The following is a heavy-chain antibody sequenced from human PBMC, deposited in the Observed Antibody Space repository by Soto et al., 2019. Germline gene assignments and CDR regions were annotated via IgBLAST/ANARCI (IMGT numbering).Heavy chain of an antibody. V-gene: IGHV3-21*01. J-gene: IGHJ4*02. CDR2: ISSTTNYI. Sequence: EVQLVESGGGLVKPGGSLRLSCAASGFTFTRYSMNWVRQAPGKGLEWVSSISSTTNYIYYADSMKGRFTVSRDNAKNSVYLEMNSLLAEDTAVYYCARESEDLTSNFDYWGQGTLVTVSS. CDR1: GFTFTRYS. CDR3: ARESEDLTSNFDY.